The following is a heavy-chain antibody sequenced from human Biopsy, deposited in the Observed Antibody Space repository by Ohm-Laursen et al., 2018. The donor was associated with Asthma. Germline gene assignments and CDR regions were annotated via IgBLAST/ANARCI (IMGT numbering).Heavy chain of an antibody. J-gene: IGHJ5*02. Sequence: ASVKVSCKASGYTFIGCHIHWMRQAPGQGLEWMGRINPNSGGTNYAQKFQGRVTMTRDTSISTAYTEVSRLRSDDTAVYYCARGQKSAGDRWFDPWGQGTLVTVSS. CDR1: GYTFIGCH. CDR2: INPNSGGT. CDR3: ARGQKSAGDRWFDP. V-gene: IGHV1-2*06. D-gene: IGHD6-13*01.